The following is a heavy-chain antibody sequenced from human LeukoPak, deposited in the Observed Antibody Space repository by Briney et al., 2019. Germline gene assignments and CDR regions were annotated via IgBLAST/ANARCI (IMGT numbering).Heavy chain of an antibody. J-gene: IGHJ4*02. CDR1: GFTFSTYS. CDR2: ISYDGRNK. CDR3: AKDRGLAAAATYHFDY. V-gene: IGHV3-30*18. D-gene: IGHD6-13*01. Sequence: GGSLRLSCAASGFTFSTYSMNWVRQAPGKGLEWVAVISYDGRNKFYADSVKGRFTISRDNYKDTLYLQMNSLRGEDTAVYSCAKDRGLAAAATYHFDYWGQGTLVTVSS.